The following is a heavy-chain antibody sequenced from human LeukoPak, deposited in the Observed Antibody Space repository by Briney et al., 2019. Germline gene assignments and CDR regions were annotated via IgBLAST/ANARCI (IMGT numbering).Heavy chain of an antibody. CDR2: IKQDGSEK. CDR3: AREATVTSGDYYFGY. J-gene: IGHJ4*02. Sequence: QPGGSLRLSCAASGFTFSSYWMSWVRQAPGKGLEWVANIKQDGSEKYYVESVKGRFAISRDNSKNTLYLQMNSLRAEDTAVYYCAREATVTSGDYYFGYWGQGTLVTVSS. D-gene: IGHD4-17*01. CDR1: GFTFSSYW. V-gene: IGHV3-7*01.